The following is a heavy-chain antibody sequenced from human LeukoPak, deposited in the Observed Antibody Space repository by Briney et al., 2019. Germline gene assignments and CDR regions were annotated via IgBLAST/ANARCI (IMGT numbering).Heavy chain of an antibody. Sequence: ASVKVSCKASGYTFTSYYMHWVRQAPGQGLEWMGIINPSGGSTSYAQKFQGRVTMTRDMSTSTVYMELSSLRSEDTAVYYCARDPTYYYDSSGIPFDIWGQGTMVTVSS. CDR1: GYTFTSYY. CDR3: ARDPTYYYDSSGIPFDI. J-gene: IGHJ3*02. D-gene: IGHD3-22*01. CDR2: INPSGGST. V-gene: IGHV1-46*01.